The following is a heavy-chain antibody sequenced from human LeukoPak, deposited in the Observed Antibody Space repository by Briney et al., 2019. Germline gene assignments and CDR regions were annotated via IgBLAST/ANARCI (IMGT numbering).Heavy chain of an antibody. D-gene: IGHD1-26*01. CDR2: IIPILGIA. Sequence: SVKVSCKASGGTFSSYAISWVRQAPGQGLEWMGRIIPILGIANYAQKFQGRVTITADKSTSTAYMELSSLRSEDTAVYYCARDLAGAEEGYWGQGTLVTVSS. J-gene: IGHJ4*02. CDR1: GGTFSSYA. CDR3: ARDLAGAEEGY. V-gene: IGHV1-69*04.